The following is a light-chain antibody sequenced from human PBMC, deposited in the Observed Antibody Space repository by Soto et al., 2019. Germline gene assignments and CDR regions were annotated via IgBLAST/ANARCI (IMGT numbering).Light chain of an antibody. V-gene: IGKV1-33*01. Sequence: DIPMTQSPSSLSASVGARVSITCQASQDIRTALSWFQQKPGRAPKLLIYGASNLETGVPSRFRGSGSGTDFTFTISSLQPEDIATYYCQHYDNLPPFTFGPGTKVDIQ. J-gene: IGKJ3*01. CDR3: QHYDNLPPFT. CDR1: QDIRTA. CDR2: GAS.